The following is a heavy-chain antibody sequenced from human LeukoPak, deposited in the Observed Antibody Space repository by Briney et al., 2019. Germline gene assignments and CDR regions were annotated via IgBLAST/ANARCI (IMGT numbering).Heavy chain of an antibody. CDR3: ASGRQLGY. J-gene: IGHJ4*02. D-gene: IGHD6-13*01. Sequence: PGGSLRLFCAASGFTFSSFWMSWVRQAPGKGLEWVANINEAGSGKYYVDSVKGRFTISRDNAKNSLYLQMNSLRVEDTAIYYCASGRQLGYWGQGTLATVSS. CDR2: INEAGSGK. CDR1: GFTFSSFW. V-gene: IGHV3-7*01.